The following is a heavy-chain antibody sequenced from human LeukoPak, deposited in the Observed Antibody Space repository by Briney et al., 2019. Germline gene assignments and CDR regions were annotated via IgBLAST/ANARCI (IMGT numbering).Heavy chain of an antibody. D-gene: IGHD5-24*01. Sequence: SQTLSLTRAISGDSVSSNSAAWNWIRQSPSRGLEWLGKTYYRSKWYNDYAVSVKSRITINPDTSKNQFSLHLNSVTPEDTAVYYCARDLDGYHLKGSFDCWGQGTLVTVSS. CDR3: ARDLDGYHLKGSFDC. CDR2: TYYRSKWYN. V-gene: IGHV6-1*01. J-gene: IGHJ4*02. CDR1: GDSVSSNSAA.